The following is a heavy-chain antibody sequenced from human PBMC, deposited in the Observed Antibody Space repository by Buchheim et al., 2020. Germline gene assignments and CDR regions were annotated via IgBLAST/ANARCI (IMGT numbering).Heavy chain of an antibody. CDR3: AREDSSSSYYHGMDV. Sequence: EVQLVESGGGLGQPGGSLRLSCVASGFTLSNFEISWVRQAPGKGLDWVSYMSRSGRTTYYADSVKGRFTISRDNAKNSVYLQMDSLRTEDTAVYYCAREDSSSSYYHGMDVWGQGTT. V-gene: IGHV3-48*03. D-gene: IGHD6-13*01. CDR1: GFTLSNFE. J-gene: IGHJ6*02. CDR2: MSRSGRTT.